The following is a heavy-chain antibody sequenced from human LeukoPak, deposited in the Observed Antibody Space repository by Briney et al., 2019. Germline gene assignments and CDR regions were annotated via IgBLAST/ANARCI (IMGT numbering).Heavy chain of an antibody. CDR1: GYTFTSYY. CDR2: INPNSGGT. Sequence: ASVKVSCKASGYTFTSYYMHWVRQAPGQGLEWMGWINPNSGGTNYAQKFQGRVTMTRDTSISTAYMELSRLRSDDTAVYYCAKKSFRSGYSYGTSFDYWGQGTLVTVSS. CDR3: AKKSFRSGYSYGTSFDY. V-gene: IGHV1-2*02. J-gene: IGHJ4*02. D-gene: IGHD5-18*01.